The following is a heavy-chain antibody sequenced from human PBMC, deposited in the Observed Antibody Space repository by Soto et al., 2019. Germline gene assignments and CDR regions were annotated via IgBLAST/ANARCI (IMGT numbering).Heavy chain of an antibody. V-gene: IGHV3-66*01. D-gene: IGHD6-6*01. Sequence: GGSLRLSCAASGFTVSSNYMSWVRQAPGKGLEWVSVIYSGGSTYYADSLKGRFTISRDNSKNTLYLQMNSLRVEDTAVYYCARVRPPPYYYCGMDVWGQGTTVTVSS. CDR2: IYSGGST. J-gene: IGHJ6*02. CDR3: ARVRPPPYYYCGMDV. CDR1: GFTVSSNY.